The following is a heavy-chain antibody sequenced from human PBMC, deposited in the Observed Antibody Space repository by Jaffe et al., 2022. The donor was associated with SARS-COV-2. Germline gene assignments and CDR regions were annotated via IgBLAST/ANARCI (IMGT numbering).Heavy chain of an antibody. CDR2: IIPIFGTT. CDR1: GGTVTTYA. V-gene: IGHV1-69*01. Sequence: QVQLVQSGPEVKRPGSSVKVSCKASGGTVTTYAITWVRQVSGQGLEWMGGIIPIFGTTNYAEKFQDRVTISADESTTTVYMELRSLKSEDTAVYYCAHGATVMIPMTVYYNYYMDIWGKGTTVTVSS. J-gene: IGHJ6*03. CDR3: AHGATVMIPMTVYYNYYMDI. D-gene: IGHD3-3*01.